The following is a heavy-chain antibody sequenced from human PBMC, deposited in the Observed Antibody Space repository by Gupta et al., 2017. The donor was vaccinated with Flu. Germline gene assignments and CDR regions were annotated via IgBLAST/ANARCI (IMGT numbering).Heavy chain of an antibody. V-gene: IGHV1-2*01. CDR3: AREASPRALGFLDLLNVAFDV. Sequence: VRQAAGQGLEWIGWINPDSGDTNYTQKFQGRVSSTRDTPTSTASMEFASLRSDDTAVFYCAREASPRALGFLDLLNVAFDVWGQLTVVTVFS. CDR2: INPDSGDT. D-gene: IGHD3-3*01. J-gene: IGHJ3*01.